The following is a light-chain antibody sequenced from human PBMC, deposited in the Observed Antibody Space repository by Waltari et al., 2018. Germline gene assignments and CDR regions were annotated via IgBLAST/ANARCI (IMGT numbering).Light chain of an antibody. CDR1: QSVRNSY. V-gene: IGKV3-20*01. J-gene: IGKJ4*01. CDR3: QQYDSSPLT. Sequence: ELVLTQSPGTLSLSPGERATLSCRASQSVRNSYLAWYQQKPGQAPRLLIYGASSRATGIPDRFSGSGSGTDFTLTISRLEPEDFAVYYCQQYDSSPLTFGGGTKVGIK. CDR2: GAS.